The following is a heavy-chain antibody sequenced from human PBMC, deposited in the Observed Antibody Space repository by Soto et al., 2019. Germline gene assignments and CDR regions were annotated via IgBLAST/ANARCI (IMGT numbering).Heavy chain of an antibody. CDR3: ARHGGYDILTGYPTPGYFDY. V-gene: IGHV5-51*01. D-gene: IGHD3-9*01. Sequence: GESLKISCKGSGYSFTSYWIGWVRQMPGKGLEWMGIIYPGDSDTRYSPSFQGQVTISADKSISTAYLQWSSLKASDTAMYYCARHGGYDILTGYPTPGYFDYWGQGTLVTVSS. CDR2: IYPGDSDT. CDR1: GYSFTSYW. J-gene: IGHJ4*02.